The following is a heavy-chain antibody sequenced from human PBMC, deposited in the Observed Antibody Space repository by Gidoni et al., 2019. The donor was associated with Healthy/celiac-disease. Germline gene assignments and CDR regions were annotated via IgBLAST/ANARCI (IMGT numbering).Heavy chain of an antibody. CDR2: ISYDGSNK. CDR3: AKDFDSYSNYEGYYFDY. CDR1: GFTFSSYG. V-gene: IGHV3-30*18. J-gene: IGHJ4*02. D-gene: IGHD4-4*01. Sequence: QVQLVESGGGVVQPGRSLRLSCAASGFTFSSYGMHWVRQAPGKGLEWVAVISYDGSNKYYADSVKGRFTISRDNSKNTLYLQMNSLRAEDTAVYYCAKDFDSYSNYEGYYFDYWGQGTLVTVSS.